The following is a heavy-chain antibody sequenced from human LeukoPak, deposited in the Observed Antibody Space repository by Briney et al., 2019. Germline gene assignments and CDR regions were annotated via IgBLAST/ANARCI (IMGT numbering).Heavy chain of an antibody. J-gene: IGHJ5*02. V-gene: IGHV3-23*01. D-gene: IGHD3-10*01. Sequence: GGSLRLSCAASGFTFNNYAMSWVRQAPGKGLEWVSAISGSDAGTYYADSVKGRFSVSRDNSKNTLYLQMNRLRADDTAVYYCARDRSQEFDPWGQGTLVTVSS. CDR3: ARDRSQEFDP. CDR1: GFTFNNYA. CDR2: ISGSDAGT.